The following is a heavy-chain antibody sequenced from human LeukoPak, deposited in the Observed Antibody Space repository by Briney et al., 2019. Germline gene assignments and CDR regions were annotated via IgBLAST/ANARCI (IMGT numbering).Heavy chain of an antibody. D-gene: IGHD4-17*01. V-gene: IGHV3-66*01. CDR1: GFTVSSNY. Sequence: PGGSLRLSCAASGFTVSSNYMSWVRQAPGKGLEWVSFIYSGGTTDYADSVKGRFTISRDNSMNTLYLQMESLRAEDTAVYYCARVVANDYADYWGQGTLVTVSS. CDR3: ARVVANDYADY. J-gene: IGHJ4*02. CDR2: IYSGGTT.